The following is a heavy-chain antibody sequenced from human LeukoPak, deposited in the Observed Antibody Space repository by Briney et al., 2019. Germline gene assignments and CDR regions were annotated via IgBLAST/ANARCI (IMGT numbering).Heavy chain of an antibody. CDR1: GYSFTSYW. J-gene: IGHJ5*02. CDR3: ARLPGIAAAGTGRDGFDP. CDR2: IYPGDSDT. Sequence: GESLKISCKGSGYSFTSYWIGWVRQMPGKGLEWMGIIYPGDSDTRYSPSLQGKLTISADKSISTAYLQWSSLKASDTAMYYCARLPGIAAAGTGRDGFDPWGQGTLVTVSS. D-gene: IGHD6-13*01. V-gene: IGHV5-51*01.